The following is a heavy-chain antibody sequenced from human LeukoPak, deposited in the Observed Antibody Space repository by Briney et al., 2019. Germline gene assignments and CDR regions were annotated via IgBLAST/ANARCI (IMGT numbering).Heavy chain of an antibody. D-gene: IGHD3-9*01. Sequence: PSETLSLTCSVSGYSTSSDDYWGRIRLPPGKGLEWIVSIYHSGTTFYNPSLKSRVAISLDTSKNQFSLRLISVTAADTAMYYCVKGGGKSGSRYFDRWGQGTLVTVSS. CDR1: GYSTSSDDY. V-gene: IGHV4-38-2*02. CDR2: IYHSGTT. CDR3: VKGGGKSGSRYFDR. J-gene: IGHJ4*02.